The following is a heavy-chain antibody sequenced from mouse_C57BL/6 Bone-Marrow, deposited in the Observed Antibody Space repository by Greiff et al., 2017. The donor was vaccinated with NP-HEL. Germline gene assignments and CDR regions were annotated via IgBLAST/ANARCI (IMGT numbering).Heavy chain of an antibody. J-gene: IGHJ4*01. CDR1: GFSLTSYA. CDR3: ARNLGSSGYNAMDY. Sequence: VMLVESGPGLVAPSQSLSITCTVSGFSLTSYAISWVRQPPGKGLEWLGVIWTGGGTNYNSALKSRLSISKDNSKSQVFLKMNSLQTDDTARYYCARNLGSSGYNAMDYWGQGTSVTVSS. D-gene: IGHD3-2*02. V-gene: IGHV2-9-1*01. CDR2: IWTGGGT.